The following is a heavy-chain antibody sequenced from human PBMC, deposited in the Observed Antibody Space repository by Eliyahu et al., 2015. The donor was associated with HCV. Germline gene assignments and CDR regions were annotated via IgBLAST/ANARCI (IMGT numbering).Heavy chain of an antibody. CDR1: GFTFSXYD. V-gene: IGHV3-13*04. D-gene: IGHD3-10*01. CDR2: IGIAGDI. CDR3: ASVRRELTLHYGSGRGTALEH. J-gene: IGHJ5*02. Sequence: EVQLVEAGGGLVQPGGSLRLSCTASGFTFSXYDMXGVRQTAGSGLEWVSTIGIAGDIYYPASVRGRFTISRDNAKNSLFLQMNSLTAGDTAVYYCASVRRELTLHYGSGRGTALEHWGQGTLVTVSS.